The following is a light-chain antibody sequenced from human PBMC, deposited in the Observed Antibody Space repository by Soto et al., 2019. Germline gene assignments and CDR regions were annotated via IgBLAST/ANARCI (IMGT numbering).Light chain of an antibody. CDR2: GAS. CDR1: QSVSTN. CDR3: QQCNNWPRT. V-gene: IGKV3-15*01. Sequence: EIVMTQSAATLSVSPGERATRSCRASQSVSTNLAWYQQKPGQAPRLLIYGASTRATGIPARFSGSGSGTEFTLTISSLQSEDFAVYYCQQCNNWPRTFGQGTKVDIK. J-gene: IGKJ2*01.